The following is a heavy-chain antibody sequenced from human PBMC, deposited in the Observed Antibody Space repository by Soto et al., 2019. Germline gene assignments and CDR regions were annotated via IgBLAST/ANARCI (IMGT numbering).Heavy chain of an antibody. J-gene: IGHJ4*02. CDR2: ISASGGST. D-gene: IGHD3-10*01. V-gene: IGHV3-23*01. Sequence: EVQLLESGGGLVQPGGSQRLSCAASGFTFSSYAMNWVRQAPGKGLEWVSVISASGGSTFYADSVRGRFTISRDNDKHTLYVQMNSLRAEDTAVYYCAKVPRLWFGELFYTAPNCSDDWGQGTLVTVSS. CDR1: GFTFSSYA. CDR3: AKVPRLWFGELFYTAPNCSDD.